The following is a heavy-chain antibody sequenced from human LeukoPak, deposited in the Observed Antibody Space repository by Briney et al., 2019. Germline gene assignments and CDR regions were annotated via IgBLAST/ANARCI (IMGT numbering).Heavy chain of an antibody. J-gene: IGHJ4*02. V-gene: IGHV3-21*01. CDR3: ASLNGGDYHSSGYYYVGVFDH. CDR2: FSRGMGLI. CDR1: ELTFSAYS. D-gene: IGHD3-22*01. Sequence: PGGSLRLSCSASELTFSAYSMSWVRQAPGKGLEWLSSFSRGMGLINYADSVKGRITISRDNAENSLYLQMNSLRPEDTAVYYCASLNGGDYHSSGYYYVGVFDHWSQGSLVTV.